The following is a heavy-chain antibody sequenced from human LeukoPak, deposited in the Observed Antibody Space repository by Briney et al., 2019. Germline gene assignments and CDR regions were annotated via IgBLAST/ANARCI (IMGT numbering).Heavy chain of an antibody. CDR2: ISGSGGDT. J-gene: IGHJ4*02. Sequence: PGRSLRLSCAASGFTFSSYAMHWVRQAPGKGLEWVSSISGSGGDTYYADSVKGRFTISRDNAKNSLYLQMNSLRAEDTAVYYCATWDTAPGWGQGTLVTVSS. CDR1: GFTFSSYA. CDR3: ATWDTAPG. V-gene: IGHV3-21*01. D-gene: IGHD5-18*01.